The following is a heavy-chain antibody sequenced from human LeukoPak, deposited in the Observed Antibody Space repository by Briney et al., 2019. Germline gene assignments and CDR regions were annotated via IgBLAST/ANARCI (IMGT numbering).Heavy chain of an antibody. D-gene: IGHD3-10*01. J-gene: IGHJ4*02. CDR1: GFIFTAYS. Sequence: GGSLRLSCAASGFIFTAYSMHWVRQAPGKGLEWVSSISSSSTYLSYADSVKGRFTISRDNSKNSLYLQMNSLRAEDTAVCYCARYPHGCFDYWGQGTLVTVSS. V-gene: IGHV3-21*01. CDR3: ARYPHGCFDY. CDR2: ISSSSTYL.